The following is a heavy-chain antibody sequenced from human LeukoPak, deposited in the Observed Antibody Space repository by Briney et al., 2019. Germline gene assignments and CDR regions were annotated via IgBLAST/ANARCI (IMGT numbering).Heavy chain of an antibody. D-gene: IGHD2-21*02. V-gene: IGHV3-30-3*02. CDR1: GFTFSNYA. CDR3: AKINPLVTPRGPFHY. J-gene: IGHJ4*02. Sequence: GGSLRLSCAASGFTFSNYAMHWVRQDPGKGLEWVAILSYDGRNKYYADSVKGRFTISRDNSKNALYLQMNSLRAEDTAVYYCAKINPLVTPRGPFHYWGQGTLVTVSS. CDR2: LSYDGRNK.